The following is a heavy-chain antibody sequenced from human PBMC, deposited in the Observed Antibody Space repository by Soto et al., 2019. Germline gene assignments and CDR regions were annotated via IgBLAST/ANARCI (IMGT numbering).Heavy chain of an antibody. J-gene: IGHJ4*03. CDR2: IYSTEST. Sequence: PSETLSLTCTVSGGSISSGAYYWSWIRQHPGKGLEWIGYIYSTESTNYNPSLKSRVTISVDMSASQFSLKLSSVTVADTAVYYCARSDSSGKTRCYFDQWGKGTLVTVSS. CDR1: GGSISSGAYY. D-gene: IGHD3-22*01. CDR3: ARSDSSGKTRCYFDQ. V-gene: IGHV4-31*03.